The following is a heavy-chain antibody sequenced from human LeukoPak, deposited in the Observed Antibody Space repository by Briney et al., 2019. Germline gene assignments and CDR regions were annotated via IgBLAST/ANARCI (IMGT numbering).Heavy chain of an antibody. J-gene: IGHJ3*02. D-gene: IGHD1-7*01. Sequence: GGSLRLSFAASGFTFSSYAMHWVRQAPGKGLEWVAVISYDVRNKYYADSVKGRFTISRDNSKNTLYLQMNSLRAEDTAVYYCAKDPRTGTTFSATAAFDIWGQGTMVTVSS. CDR1: GFTFSSYA. V-gene: IGHV3-30*04. CDR2: ISYDVRNK. CDR3: AKDPRTGTTFSATAAFDI.